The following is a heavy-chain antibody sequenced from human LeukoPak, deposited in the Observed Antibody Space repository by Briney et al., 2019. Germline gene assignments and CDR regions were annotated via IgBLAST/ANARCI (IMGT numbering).Heavy chain of an antibody. CDR1: GFTSSSYA. D-gene: IGHD3-22*01. V-gene: IGHV3-30-3*01. Sequence: GGSLRLSCAASGFTSSSYAMHWVRQAPGKGLEWVAVISYDGSNKYYADSVKGRFTISRDNSKNTLYLQMSSLRAEDTAVYYCARGSDTMIVVVSPLGYWGQGTLVTVSS. CDR2: ISYDGSNK. CDR3: ARGSDTMIVVVSPLGY. J-gene: IGHJ4*02.